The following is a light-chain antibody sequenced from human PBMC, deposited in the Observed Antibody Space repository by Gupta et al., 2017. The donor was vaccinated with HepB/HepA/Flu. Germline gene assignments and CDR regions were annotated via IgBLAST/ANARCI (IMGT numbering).Light chain of an antibody. CDR1: QGISNY. V-gene: IGKV1-27*01. CDR3: QKDNSAPFT. CDR2: AAS. Sequence: DIQMTQSPSSLSASVGDRVTITCRASQGISNYLAWYQQKPGKVPKLLIYAASTLRSGVPSRFSGSGSGTDFTLTISSLQPEDVATYYCQKDNSAPFTFGGGTKVEIK. J-gene: IGKJ4*01.